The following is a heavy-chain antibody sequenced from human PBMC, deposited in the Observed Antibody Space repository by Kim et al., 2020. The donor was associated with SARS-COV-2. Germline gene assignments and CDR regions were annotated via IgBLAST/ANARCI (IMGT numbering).Heavy chain of an antibody. D-gene: IGHD3-16*02. CDR3: ARDDYVWGSYRYQGANWFDP. Sequence: AGSLRLSCAASGFTFSSYSMNWVRQAPGKGLEWVSYISSSSSTIYYADSVKGRFTISRDNAKNSLYLQMNSLRDEDTAVYYCARDDYVWGSYRYQGANWFDPWGQGTLVTVSS. CDR2: ISSSSSTI. CDR1: GFTFSSYS. V-gene: IGHV3-48*02. J-gene: IGHJ5*02.